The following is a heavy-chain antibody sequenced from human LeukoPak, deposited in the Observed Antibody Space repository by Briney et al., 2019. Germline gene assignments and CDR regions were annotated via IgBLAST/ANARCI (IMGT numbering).Heavy chain of an antibody. CDR3: ARAKGIAAALDY. J-gene: IGHJ4*02. V-gene: IGHV4-4*09. Sequence: PSETLSLTCTVSGGSISSYYWSWIRQPPGKGLEWIGYIYTSGSTNYNPSLKSRVTISVDTSKNQFSLKLSSVTAADTAVYYCARAKGIAAALDYWGQGTLVTVSS. CDR1: GGSISSYY. CDR2: IYTSGST. D-gene: IGHD6-13*01.